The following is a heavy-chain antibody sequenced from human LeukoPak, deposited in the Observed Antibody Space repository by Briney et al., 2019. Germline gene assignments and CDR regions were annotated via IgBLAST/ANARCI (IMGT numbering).Heavy chain of an antibody. CDR1: GFTFSNYN. J-gene: IGHJ4*02. D-gene: IGHD2-2*01. CDR3: AKDRGYQLLLDY. CDR2: IRYDGSNK. V-gene: IGHV3-30*02. Sequence: GGSLRLSCAASGFTFSNYNMNWVRQAPGKGLEWVAFIRYDGSNKYYADSVKGRFTISRDNSKNTLYLQMNSLRAEDTAVYYCAKDRGYQLLLDYWGQGTLVTVSS.